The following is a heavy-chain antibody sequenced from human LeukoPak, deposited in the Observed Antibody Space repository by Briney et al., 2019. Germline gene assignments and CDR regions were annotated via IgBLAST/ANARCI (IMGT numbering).Heavy chain of an antibody. V-gene: IGHV1-69*13. Sequence: GASVKVSCKASGASFSSYAISWVRQAPGQGLEWMGGIIPIFGTAHYSQRFQGRVTIAADESTSTTYMEVSSLRSEDTAVYFCACQPPANYGTFDYWGQGTLVTVSS. D-gene: IGHD1-1*01. J-gene: IGHJ4*02. CDR1: GASFSSYA. CDR2: IIPIFGTA. CDR3: ACQPPANYGTFDY.